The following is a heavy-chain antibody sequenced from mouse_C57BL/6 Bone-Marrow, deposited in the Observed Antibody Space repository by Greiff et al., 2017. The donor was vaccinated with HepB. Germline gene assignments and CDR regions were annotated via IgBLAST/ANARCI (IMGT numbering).Heavy chain of an antibody. CDR3: ARHDGYYGSSWFAY. D-gene: IGHD1-1*01. J-gene: IGHJ3*01. Sequence: EVKLVESGGGLVQPGGSLKLSCAASGFTFSDYYMYWVRQTPEKRLEWVAYISNGGGSTYYPDTVKGRFTISSDNAKNTLYLQMSRLKSEGTAMYYCARHDGYYGSSWFAYGGQGTLVTVSA. V-gene: IGHV5-12*01. CDR1: GFTFSDYY. CDR2: ISNGGGST.